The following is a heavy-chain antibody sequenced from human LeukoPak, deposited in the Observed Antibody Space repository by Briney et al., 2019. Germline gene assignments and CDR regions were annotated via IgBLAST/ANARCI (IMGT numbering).Heavy chain of an antibody. CDR2: ISSSSITL. J-gene: IGHJ4*02. V-gene: IGHV3-48*01. Sequence: ISSSSITLYYADSVRGRFTISRDNAKNSLYLQMNSLRAEDTAVYYCARVGSGWYERYFDYWGQGTLVTVSS. CDR3: ARVGSGWYERYFDY. D-gene: IGHD6-19*01.